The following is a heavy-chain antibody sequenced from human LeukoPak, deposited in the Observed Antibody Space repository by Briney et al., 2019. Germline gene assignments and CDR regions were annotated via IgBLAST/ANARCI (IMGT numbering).Heavy chain of an antibody. CDR1: GGSISSGSYY. V-gene: IGHV4-61*02. D-gene: IGHD2-2*01. CDR2: IYTSGST. Sequence: SETLSLTCTVSGGSISSGSYYWSWIRQPAGKGLEWIGRIYTSGSTNYNPSLKSRVTISVDTSKNQFSLKLSSVTAADTAVYYCARSKNIVVVPAAYFDYWGQGTLVTVSS. CDR3: ARSKNIVVVPAAYFDY. J-gene: IGHJ4*02.